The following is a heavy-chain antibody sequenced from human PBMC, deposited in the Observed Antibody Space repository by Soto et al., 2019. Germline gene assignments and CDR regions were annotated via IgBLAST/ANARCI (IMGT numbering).Heavy chain of an antibody. D-gene: IGHD2-15*01. Sequence: QVQLQESGPGLVKPSQTLSLTCTVSGGSISSGDYYWSWIRQPPGKGLEWIGYIYYSGSTYYNPSLKXXVTRSVDTPXNXSXLXXSSVTAADTAVYYCASRGTTTDWSGGSCYARGFDYWGQGTLVTVSS. V-gene: IGHV4-30-4*01. J-gene: IGHJ4*02. CDR1: GGSISSGDYY. CDR2: IYYSGST. CDR3: ASRGTTTDWSGGSCYARGFDY.